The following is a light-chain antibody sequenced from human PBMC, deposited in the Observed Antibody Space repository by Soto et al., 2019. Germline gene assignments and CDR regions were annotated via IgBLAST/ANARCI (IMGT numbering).Light chain of an antibody. CDR3: AAWDDSLNGRV. V-gene: IGLV1-40*01. Sequence: QSVLTQPPSVSGAPGQRLTISCAGTSSNIGAGFDVHWYQQLPGTAPKLLIYANDDRPSGVPDRFSGSTSGTSASLAITGLQAEDAADYYCAAWDDSLNGRVFGGGTKLTVL. CDR2: AND. J-gene: IGLJ2*01. CDR1: SSNIGAGFD.